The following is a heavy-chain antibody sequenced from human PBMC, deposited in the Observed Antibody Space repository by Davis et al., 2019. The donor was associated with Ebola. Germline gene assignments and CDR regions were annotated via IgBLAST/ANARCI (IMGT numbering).Heavy chain of an antibody. V-gene: IGHV3-53*01. CDR2: IYSGGST. CDR3: AGGYSVSGGAFDI. Sequence: GESLKISCAASGFTFSSYAMHWVRQAPGKGLEWVSVIYSGGSTNYADSVKGRFTISRDNPKNTLYLQTNSLRAEDTAVYYCAGGYSVSGGAFDIWGQGTMVTVSS. D-gene: IGHD5/OR15-5a*01. J-gene: IGHJ3*02. CDR1: GFTFSSYA.